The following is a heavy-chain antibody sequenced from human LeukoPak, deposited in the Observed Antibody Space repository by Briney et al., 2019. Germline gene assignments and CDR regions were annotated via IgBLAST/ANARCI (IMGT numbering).Heavy chain of an antibody. V-gene: IGHV4-59*08. CDR2: IYYSGSAA. Sequence: SETLPLTCTVSGGSISGYYWSWIRQPPRKGLEWVGSIYYSGSAANYNPSLESRVTTPVATSKNQFSLQVNSVTAADTAVYYCARDISGGSHAFDIWGQGTMVTVSS. J-gene: IGHJ3*02. CDR3: ARDISGGSHAFDI. D-gene: IGHD3-3*02. CDR1: GGSISGYY.